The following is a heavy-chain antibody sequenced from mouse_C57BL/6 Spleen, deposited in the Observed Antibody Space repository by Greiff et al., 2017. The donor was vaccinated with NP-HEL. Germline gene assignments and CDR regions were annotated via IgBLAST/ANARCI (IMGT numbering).Heavy chain of an antibody. CDR3: ATYYSNSGYFDY. J-gene: IGHJ2*01. Sequence: VQLQQPGAELVKPGASVKMSCKASGYTFTSYWITWVKQRPGQGLEWIGDIYPGSGSTNYNEKFKSKATLTVDTSSSPAYMQLSSLTSEDSAVYYCATYYSNSGYFDYWGQGTTLTVSS. CDR2: IYPGSGST. D-gene: IGHD2-5*01. CDR1: GYTFTSYW. V-gene: IGHV1-55*01.